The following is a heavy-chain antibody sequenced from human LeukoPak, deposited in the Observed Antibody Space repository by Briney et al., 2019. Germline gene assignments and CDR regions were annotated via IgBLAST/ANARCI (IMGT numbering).Heavy chain of an antibody. CDR3: AREEVGCSSTSCYTFDY. Sequence: ASVKVSCKASGYTFTGYYMHWVRQAPGQGLEWMGWINPNSGGTNYAQKFQGRVTMTRDTSISTAYMELSRLRSEDTAVYYCAREEVGCSSTSCYTFDYWGQGTLVTVSS. D-gene: IGHD2-2*02. CDR1: GYTFTGYY. CDR2: INPNSGGT. J-gene: IGHJ4*02. V-gene: IGHV1-2*02.